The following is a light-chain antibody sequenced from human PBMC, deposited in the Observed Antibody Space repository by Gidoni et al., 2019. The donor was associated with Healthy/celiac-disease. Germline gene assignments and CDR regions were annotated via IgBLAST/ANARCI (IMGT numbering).Light chain of an antibody. CDR2: KAS. CDR1: QSISSW. Sequence: ESQMTQSPSTLSASVGDRVTITCRASQSISSWFAWYQQKPGKAPKLLIYKASSLESGVPSRFSGSGSGTEFTLTISRLQPDDFATYYCQQYNIYSTFGQGTKVEIK. V-gene: IGKV1-5*03. CDR3: QQYNIYST. J-gene: IGKJ1*01.